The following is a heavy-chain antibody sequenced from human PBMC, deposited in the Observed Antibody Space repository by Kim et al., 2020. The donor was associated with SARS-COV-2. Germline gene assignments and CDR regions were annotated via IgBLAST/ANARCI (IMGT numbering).Heavy chain of an antibody. D-gene: IGHD2-21*01. CDR1: GFPFSASA. V-gene: IGHV3-73*01. Sequence: GGSLRLSCAASGFPFSASAIHWVRQASGKGLEWIGRIRRKANYYATVYPVSVKDRFTISRDDSKNTAYLQMNSLKSEDTAVYCAVLRGGYSGGDDAFDIWGQGTTVTVST. J-gene: IGHJ3*02. CDR3: VLRGGYSGGDDAFDI. CDR2: IRRKANYYAT.